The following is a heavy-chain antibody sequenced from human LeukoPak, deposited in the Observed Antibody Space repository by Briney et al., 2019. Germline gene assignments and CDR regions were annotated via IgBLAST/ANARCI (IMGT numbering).Heavy chain of an antibody. V-gene: IGHV4-39*01. CDR3: ARRVLAAAIRV. J-gene: IGHJ4*02. CDR2: IYYSGST. CDR1: GDSISSSSSY. Sequence: SETLSLTCTVSGDSISSSSSYWGWIRQPPGEGLEWIGSIYYSGSTYYNTSLKSRVTISVDTSKNQFSLKLSSVTAADTAVYYCARRVLAAAIRVWGQGTLVTVSS. D-gene: IGHD2-2*01.